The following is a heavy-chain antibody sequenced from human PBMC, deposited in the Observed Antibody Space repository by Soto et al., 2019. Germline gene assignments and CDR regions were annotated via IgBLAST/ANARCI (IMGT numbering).Heavy chain of an antibody. D-gene: IGHD6-13*01. CDR1: GFTFGSYA. CDR2: ISGSGGIT. CDR3: AKRRIKAGGDYYYYYGMDV. Sequence: PGGSLRLSCAASGFTFGSYAMNWVRQAPGKGLEWVSGISGSGGITQYADSVKGRFTISRDNFKNTLYLEMNILRAEDTAAYYCAKRRIKAGGDYYYYYGMDVWGQGTTVTVSS. J-gene: IGHJ6*02. V-gene: IGHV3-23*01.